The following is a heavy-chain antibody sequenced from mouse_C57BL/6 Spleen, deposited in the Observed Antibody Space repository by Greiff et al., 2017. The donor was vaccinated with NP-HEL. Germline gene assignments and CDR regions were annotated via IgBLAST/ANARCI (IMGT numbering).Heavy chain of an antibody. CDR2: IDPSDSYT. Sequence: QVQLQQPGAELVMPGASVKLSCKASGYTFTSYWMHWVKQRPGQGLEWIGEIDPSDSYTNYNQKFKGKSTLTVDESSSTAYMQLSSLTSEDSAVYYCARPSLSGSSYYFDYWGQGTTLTVSS. CDR1: GYTFTSYW. CDR3: ARPSLSGSSYYFDY. J-gene: IGHJ2*01. V-gene: IGHV1-69*01. D-gene: IGHD1-1*01.